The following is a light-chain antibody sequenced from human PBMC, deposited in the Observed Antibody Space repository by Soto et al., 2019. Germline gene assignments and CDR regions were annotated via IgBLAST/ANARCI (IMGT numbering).Light chain of an antibody. Sequence: EIVLTQSPATLSLSPGERVTLSCRASQSLSSYLAWYQQKPGQAPRLLVYDASNRATGIPARFSGSGSGTDFTLTISSLEPEDVAVYYCQQYHHWPVTFGGGTKVEIK. CDR2: DAS. J-gene: IGKJ4*01. V-gene: IGKV3-11*01. CDR3: QQYHHWPVT. CDR1: QSLSSY.